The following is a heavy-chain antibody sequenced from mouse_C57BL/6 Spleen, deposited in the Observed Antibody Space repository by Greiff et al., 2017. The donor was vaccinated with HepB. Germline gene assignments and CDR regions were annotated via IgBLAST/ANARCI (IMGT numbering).Heavy chain of an antibody. V-gene: IGHV14-4*01. CDR3: TARYYYGY. CDR2: IDPENGDT. CDR1: GFNIKDDY. D-gene: IGHD1-1*01. Sequence: EVQLQESGAELVRPGASVKLSCTASGFNIKDDYMHWVKQRPEQGLEWIGWIDPENGDTEYAPKFQGKATITADTSSNTAYLQLSSLTSEDTAVYYCTARYYYGYWGQGTSVTVSS. J-gene: IGHJ4*01.